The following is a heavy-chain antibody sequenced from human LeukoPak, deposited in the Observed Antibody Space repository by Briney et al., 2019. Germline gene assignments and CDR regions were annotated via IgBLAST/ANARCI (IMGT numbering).Heavy chain of an antibody. J-gene: IGHJ4*02. Sequence: ASVKVSCKASGYTFTSYYMHWVRQAPGQGLEWMGIINPSGGSTSYAQKFQGRVTMTRDTSTSTVYMELSSLRSEDTAVYYCARDFPPIGYYDSSGYSVWGQGTLVTVSS. CDR2: INPSGGST. V-gene: IGHV1-46*01. D-gene: IGHD3-22*01. CDR3: ARDFPPIGYYDSSGYSV. CDR1: GYTFTSYY.